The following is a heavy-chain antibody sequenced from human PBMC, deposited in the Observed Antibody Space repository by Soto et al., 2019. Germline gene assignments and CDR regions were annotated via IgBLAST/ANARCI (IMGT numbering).Heavy chain of an antibody. V-gene: IGHV4-4*02. CDR1: SGSISSSNW. CDR3: AREVGIYADIAVAGYFDY. D-gene: IGHD6-19*01. J-gene: IGHJ4*02. Sequence: QVQLQESGPGLVKPSGTLSLTCAVSSGSISSSNWWSWVRQPPGKGLEWIGEIYHRGNTNYNPSLTSRVTISVDKSKNQFSLKLSSVTAADTAVYYCAREVGIYADIAVAGYFDYWGQGTRVTVSS. CDR2: IYHRGNT.